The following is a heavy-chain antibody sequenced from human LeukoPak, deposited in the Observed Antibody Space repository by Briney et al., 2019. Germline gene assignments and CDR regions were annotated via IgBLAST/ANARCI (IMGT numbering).Heavy chain of an antibody. D-gene: IGHD3-10*01. CDR2: ISGGGGST. V-gene: IGHV3-23*01. J-gene: IGHJ4*02. CDR3: AKGGDYYGSGSPFDY. CDR1: GFTFSSYA. Sequence: GGSLRLSGAASGFTFSSYAMSWVRQAPGKGLEWVSAISGGGGSTYYADSVKGRFTISRDNSKNTLYLQMNSLRAEDTAVYYCAKGGDYYGSGSPFDYWGQGTLVTVSS.